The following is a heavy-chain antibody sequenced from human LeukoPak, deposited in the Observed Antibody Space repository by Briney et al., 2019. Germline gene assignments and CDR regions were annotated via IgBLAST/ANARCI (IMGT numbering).Heavy chain of an antibody. J-gene: IGHJ4*02. V-gene: IGHV7-4-1*02. CDR1: GYTFTGYA. CDR3: ARPLTGIAAAGIDSYYFDY. Sequence: GASVKVSCKASGYTFTGYAMNWVRQAPGQGLEWVGWINTNTGNPTYAQGFTGRFVFSLDTSVSTAYLQISSLKAEDTAVYYCARPLTGIAAAGIDSYYFDYWDQGTLVTVSS. CDR2: INTNTGNP. D-gene: IGHD6-13*01.